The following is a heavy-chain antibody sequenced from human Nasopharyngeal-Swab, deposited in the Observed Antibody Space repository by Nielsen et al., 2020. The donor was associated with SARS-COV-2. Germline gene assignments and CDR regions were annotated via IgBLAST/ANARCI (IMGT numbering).Heavy chain of an antibody. Sequence: WIRQPPGKALEWLALIDWDDDKYYSPSLKSRLTITKDTSKNQVVLTMTNMDPVDTATYYCAHRRGYYYDSSGFPSDAFDIWGQGTMVTVSS. J-gene: IGHJ3*02. V-gene: IGHV2-70*12. CDR2: IDWDDDK. CDR3: AHRRGYYYDSSGFPSDAFDI. D-gene: IGHD3-22*01.